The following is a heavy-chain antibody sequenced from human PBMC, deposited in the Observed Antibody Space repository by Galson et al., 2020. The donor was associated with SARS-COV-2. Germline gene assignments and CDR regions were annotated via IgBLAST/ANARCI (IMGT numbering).Heavy chain of an antibody. D-gene: IGHD7-27*01. Sequence: GGSLRLSCAVFGSTLTTDAMSWIRQPPANGLEWTSTVINREGRTFYADSVKGRFTISRDNSRNTVYLPMNSLRAEDTAIYHCARWGKDNRAWAAFDYWGQGTLVTVSS. J-gene: IGHJ4*02. V-gene: IGHV3-23*01. CDR1: GSTLTTDA. CDR3: ARWGKDNRAWAAFDY. CDR2: VINREGRT.